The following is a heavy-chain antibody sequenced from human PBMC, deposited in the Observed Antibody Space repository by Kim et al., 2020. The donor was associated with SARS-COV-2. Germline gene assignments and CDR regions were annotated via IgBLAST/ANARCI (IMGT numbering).Heavy chain of an antibody. V-gene: IGHV3-21*01. CDR3: ARGRDVLMVYATTLNWFDP. D-gene: IGHD2-8*01. J-gene: IGHJ5*02. CDR2: ISSSSSYI. CDR1: GFTFSSYS. Sequence: GGSLRLSCAASGFTFSSYSMNWVRQAPGKGLEWVSSISSSSSYIYYADSVKGRFTISRDNAKNSLYLQMNSLRAEDTAVYYCARGRDVLMVYATTLNWFDPWGQGTLVTVSS.